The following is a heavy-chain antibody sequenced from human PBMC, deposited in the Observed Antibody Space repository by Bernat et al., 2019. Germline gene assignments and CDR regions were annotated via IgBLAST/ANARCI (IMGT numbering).Heavy chain of an antibody. CDR3: ASGPVPVGGVIAHFDY. CDR2: INSDGSST. Sequence: EVQLVESGGGLVQPGGSLRLSCAASGFTFSSYWMHWVRQAPGKGLVWVSRINSDGSSTSYADSVKGRFTISRDNAKNTLYLQMNSLRAEDTAVYYCASGPVPVGGVIAHFDYWGQGTLVTVSS. D-gene: IGHD3-16*02. V-gene: IGHV3-74*01. J-gene: IGHJ4*02. CDR1: GFTFSSYW.